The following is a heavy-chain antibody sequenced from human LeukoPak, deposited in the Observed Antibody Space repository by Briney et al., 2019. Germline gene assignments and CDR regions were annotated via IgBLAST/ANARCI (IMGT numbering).Heavy chain of an antibody. CDR1: GGSFSGYY. CDR2: INQSGTT. CDR3: ASRRGYSYGLVY. J-gene: IGHJ4*02. Sequence: SETLSLTCAVYGGSFSGYYWSWIRQPPGKGLQWIGEINQSGTTNYNPSLKSQVTISVDTSKNQVSLKLSSVTAADTAVYYCASRRGYSYGLVYWGQGTLVTVSS. D-gene: IGHD5-18*01. V-gene: IGHV4-34*01.